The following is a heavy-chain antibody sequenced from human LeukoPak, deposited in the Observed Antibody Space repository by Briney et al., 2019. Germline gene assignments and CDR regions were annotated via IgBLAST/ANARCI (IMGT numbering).Heavy chain of an antibody. J-gene: IGHJ4*02. Sequence: PSETLSLTCTVSGGSISSSSYYWGWIRQPPGKGLEWIGSIYYSGSTYYNPSLKSRVTLSVDTSKNQFSLKLSSVTAADTAVYYCAGNRGADDYWGQGTLVTVSS. CDR3: AGNRGADDY. D-gene: IGHD3-10*01. CDR1: GGSISSSSYY. V-gene: IGHV4-39*07. CDR2: IYYSGST.